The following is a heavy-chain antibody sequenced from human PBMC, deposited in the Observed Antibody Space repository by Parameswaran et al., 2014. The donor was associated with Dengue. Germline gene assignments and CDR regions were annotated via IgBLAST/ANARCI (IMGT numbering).Heavy chain of an antibody. V-gene: IGHV3-23*01. D-gene: IGHD5-12*01. Sequence: RWIRQPPGKGLEWVSAISGSGGSTYYADSVKGRFTISRDNSKNTLYLQMNSLRAEDTAVYYCAKDWGGGYAPRAWDWGQGTLVTVSS. CDR3: AKDWGGGYAPRAWD. J-gene: IGHJ4*02. CDR2: ISGSGGST.